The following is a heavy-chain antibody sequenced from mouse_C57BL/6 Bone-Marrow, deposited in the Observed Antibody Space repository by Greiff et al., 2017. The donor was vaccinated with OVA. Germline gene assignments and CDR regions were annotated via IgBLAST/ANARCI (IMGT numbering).Heavy chain of an antibody. CDR1: GFSLTSSA. J-gene: IGHJ4*01. V-gene: IGHV2-9-1*01. Sequence: VKLMESGPGLVAPSQSLSITCTVSGFSLTSSAISWVRQPPGKGLEWLGVIWTGGGTNYTSALKSRLSISKDNSKSQVFLKMNSLQTEDTARDYCARAYRTRYAMDYWGQGTSVTVSS. CDR3: ARAYRTRYAMDY. CDR2: IWTGGGT.